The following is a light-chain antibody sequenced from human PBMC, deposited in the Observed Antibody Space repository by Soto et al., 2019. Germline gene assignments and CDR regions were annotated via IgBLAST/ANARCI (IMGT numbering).Light chain of an antibody. V-gene: IGLV6-57*04. CDR1: SGSIANNY. J-gene: IGLJ2*01. CDR2: ENN. CDR3: QSYDSDFVV. Sequence: NFMLTQPHSVSESPGKTLSISCTRSSGSIANNYVQWYQQRPGSAPTTVIYENNQRLSGVPDRRSGSTDGSSPSASLTISGMQTEDEADYDCQSYDSDFVVFGGGTKLTGL.